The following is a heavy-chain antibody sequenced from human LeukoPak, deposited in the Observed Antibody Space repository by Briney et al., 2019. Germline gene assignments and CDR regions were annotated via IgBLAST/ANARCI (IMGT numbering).Heavy chain of an antibody. D-gene: IGHD3-22*01. CDR1: GFTFSSYS. J-gene: IGHJ4*02. Sequence: GGALRLSCAASGFTFSSYSMNWVRQAPGKGLEWVSAISSSSSYIYYADSVKGRFTISKDNAKNTLYLKMNSLRAEDTAAYFCARDQCPDSSGYYYHPSDYWGQGTLVTVSS. CDR3: ARDQCPDSSGYYYHPSDY. V-gene: IGHV3-21*01. CDR2: ISSSSSYI.